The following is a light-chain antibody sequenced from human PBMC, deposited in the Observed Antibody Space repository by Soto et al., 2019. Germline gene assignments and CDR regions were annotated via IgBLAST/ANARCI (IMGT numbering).Light chain of an antibody. CDR2: GAS. J-gene: IGKJ1*01. CDR1: QSVSSY. Sequence: EIVLTQSPGTLSLSPGERATLSCRASQSVSSYLAWYQQKPGQAPTLLIYGASSRATGIPDRFSGSGSGTDFTLTISRLEPEDFAVYYCQQYGSRTWTFGQGTKVDI. CDR3: QQYGSRTWT. V-gene: IGKV3-20*01.